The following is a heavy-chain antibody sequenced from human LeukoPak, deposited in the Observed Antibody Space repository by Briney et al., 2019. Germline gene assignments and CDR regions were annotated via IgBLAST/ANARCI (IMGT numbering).Heavy chain of an antibody. J-gene: IGHJ4*02. Sequence: GGTLRPSCAASGSTFSSYVMSWVRQAPGKGLEWVSAISVSGGSTYYANSVKGRFTISRDNSKNTLYLQMNSLRAEDTAVYYCAKDLNLRYFDYWGQGTLVTVSS. CDR3: AKDLNLRYFDY. V-gene: IGHV3-23*01. CDR1: GSTFSSYV. CDR2: ISVSGGST. D-gene: IGHD1-7*01.